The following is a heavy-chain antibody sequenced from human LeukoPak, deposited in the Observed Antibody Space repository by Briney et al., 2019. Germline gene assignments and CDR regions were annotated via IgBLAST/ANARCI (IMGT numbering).Heavy chain of an antibody. D-gene: IGHD2-15*01. V-gene: IGHV3-30*02. J-gene: IGHJ4*02. CDR2: IRYDGSNK. CDR3: AKDSLVWGRSGGSFY. CDR1: GFTFSSYG. Sequence: PGGSLRLSCAASGFTFSSYGMHWVRQAPGKGLEWVAFIRYDGSNKYYADSVKGRFTISRDNSKNALYLQMNSLGAEDTAVYYCAKDSLVWGRSGGSFYWGQGTLVTVSS.